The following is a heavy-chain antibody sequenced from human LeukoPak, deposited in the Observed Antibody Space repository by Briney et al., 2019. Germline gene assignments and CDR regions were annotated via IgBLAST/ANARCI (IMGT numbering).Heavy chain of an antibody. CDR3: AKRIGPRIYDMPLLN. Sequence: PGGSLRLSCAASGFTFSFYSMSWVRQAPGKGLEWVSAISGSGGSTYYADSVKGRFTISRDNSKNTLYLQMNSLRAEDTAVYYCAKRIGPRIYDMPLLNWGQGTLVTVSS. V-gene: IGHV3-23*01. CDR2: ISGSGGST. D-gene: IGHD3-9*01. J-gene: IGHJ4*02. CDR1: GFTFSFYS.